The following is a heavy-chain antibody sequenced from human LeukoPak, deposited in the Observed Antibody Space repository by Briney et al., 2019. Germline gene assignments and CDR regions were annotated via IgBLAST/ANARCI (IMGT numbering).Heavy chain of an antibody. CDR3: AGITTNGYFEY. CDR2: IKYDESEK. Sequence: PGGSLRLSCAASGFTFSDFWMGWVRQAPGKGLEWVASIKYDESEKHYVDSVKGRFTVSRDNAKNSLYLQMNNLRAEDTAVYFCAGITTNGYFEYWGQGTLVTVSS. J-gene: IGHJ4*02. D-gene: IGHD1-1*01. V-gene: IGHV3-7*01. CDR1: GFTFSDFW.